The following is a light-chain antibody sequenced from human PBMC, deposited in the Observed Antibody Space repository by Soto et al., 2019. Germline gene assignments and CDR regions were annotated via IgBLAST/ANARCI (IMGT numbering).Light chain of an antibody. V-gene: IGKV1-27*01. CDR2: AAS. Sequence: DIQMTQSPSSLSASVGDRVTIACRASQGIYNYLAWYQHKPGKVPQLLIFAASTLQSGVPSRFSGSGSGTDFTLTISSLQAEDVATYYCQKYDDVPWTFGQGTKVEIK. CDR3: QKYDDVPWT. J-gene: IGKJ1*01. CDR1: QGIYNY.